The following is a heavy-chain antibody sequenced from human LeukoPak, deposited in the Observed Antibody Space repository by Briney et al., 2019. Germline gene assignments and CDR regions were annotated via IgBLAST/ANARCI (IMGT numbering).Heavy chain of an antibody. V-gene: IGHV4-4*02. CDR3: ARLGSGYTMRYYYYYYYMDV. CDR1: SGSIFSSNW. D-gene: IGHD5-12*01. CDR2: IFHSGST. Sequence: PSGTLSLTCAVSSGSIFSSNWWSWVRQPPGKGLEWIGQIFHSGSTSYSPSLKSRVTISVDKSKNQFSLRLTSVTAADTAVYYCARLGSGYTMRYYYYYYYMDVWGKGTTVTISS. J-gene: IGHJ6*03.